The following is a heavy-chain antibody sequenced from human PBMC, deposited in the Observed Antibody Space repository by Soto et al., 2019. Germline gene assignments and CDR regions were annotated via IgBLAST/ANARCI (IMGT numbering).Heavy chain of an antibody. Sequence: GGSLRLSCAASGFTFTNAWMSWFRQAPGKGLEWVGRIKSKTDGGTTDYAAPVKGRFTISRDDSKNTLYLQMNSLKTEDTAVYYCTTARGTYGAEYFQHWGQGTLVTVS. CDR2: IKSKTDGGTT. CDR3: TTARGTYGAEYFQH. V-gene: IGHV3-15*01. J-gene: IGHJ1*01. D-gene: IGHD4-17*01. CDR1: GFTFTNAW.